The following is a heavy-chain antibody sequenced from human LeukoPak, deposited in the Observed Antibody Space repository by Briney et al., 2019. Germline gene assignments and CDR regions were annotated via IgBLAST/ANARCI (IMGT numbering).Heavy chain of an antibody. V-gene: IGHV4-39*01. CDR2: IYYSGST. CDR3: AANRRPIAARPWAFDI. D-gene: IGHD6-6*01. CDR1: GGSISSSSYY. J-gene: IGHJ3*02. Sequence: SETLSLTCTVSGGSISSSSYYWGWIRQPPGKGLEWIGSIYYSGSTYYNPSLKSRVTISVDTSKNQFSLKLSSVTAADTAVYYCAANRRPIAARPWAFDIWGQGTMVTVSS.